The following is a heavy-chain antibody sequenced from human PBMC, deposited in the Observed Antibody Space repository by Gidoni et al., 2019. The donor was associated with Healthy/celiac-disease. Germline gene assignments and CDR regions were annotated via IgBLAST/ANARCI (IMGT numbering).Heavy chain of an antibody. D-gene: IGHD3-16*01. CDR3: ARASKLSVDY. CDR1: GCSISSGSYY. Sequence: QVQLQESGPGLVKPSQTLSLTCTVSGCSISSGSYYWSWIRQPAGKGLEWIGRIYTSGSTNYNPSLKSRVTISVDTSKNQFSLKLSSVTAADTAVYYCARASKLSVDYWGQGTLVTVSS. V-gene: IGHV4-61*02. J-gene: IGHJ4*02. CDR2: IYTSGST.